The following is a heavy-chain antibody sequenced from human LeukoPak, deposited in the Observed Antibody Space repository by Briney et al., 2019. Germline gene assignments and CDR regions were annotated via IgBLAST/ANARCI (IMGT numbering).Heavy chain of an antibody. J-gene: IGHJ6*02. D-gene: IGHD4-11*01. CDR1: GFTFSSYS. V-gene: IGHV3-21*01. CDR3: ARLPQGAVTLYYYGMDV. CDR2: ISSSSSYI. Sequence: PGGSLRLSCAASGFTFSSYSMSWVRQAPGKGLEWVSSISSSSSYIYYADSVKGRFTISRDNAKNSLYLQMNSLRAEDTAVYYCARLPQGAVTLYYYGMDVWGQGTTVTVSS.